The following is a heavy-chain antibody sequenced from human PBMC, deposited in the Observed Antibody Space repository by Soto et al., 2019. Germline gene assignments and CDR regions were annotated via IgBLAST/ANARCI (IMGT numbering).Heavy chain of an antibody. V-gene: IGHV3-74*01. CDR3: TTVFAY. CDR1: GFTFTNYW. CDR2: IDGVGAGT. J-gene: IGHJ4*02. Sequence: EVQLVQSGGGSVQPGGSLRLSCAASGFTFTNYWMHWVRQVPGKGLVWVSRIDGVGAGTSYSDSVRGRFTISRDNAENMLYLQINRMIAEDTAVYYCTTVFAYWGQGTVVTVSS.